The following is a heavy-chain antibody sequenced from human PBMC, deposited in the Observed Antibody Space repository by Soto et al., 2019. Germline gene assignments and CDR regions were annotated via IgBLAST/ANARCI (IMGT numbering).Heavy chain of an antibody. CDR3: ARERGIGYYGSGSYWLDY. J-gene: IGHJ4*02. D-gene: IGHD3-10*01. CDR1: GGTFSSYT. V-gene: IGHV1-69*08. Sequence: QVQLVQSGAEVKKPGSSVKVSCKASGGTFSSYTISWVRQAPGHGLEWMGRIIPILGIANYAQKFQGRVTITADKSTSTAYMELSSLRSEDTAVYYCARERGIGYYGSGSYWLDYWGQGTLVTVSS. CDR2: IIPILGIA.